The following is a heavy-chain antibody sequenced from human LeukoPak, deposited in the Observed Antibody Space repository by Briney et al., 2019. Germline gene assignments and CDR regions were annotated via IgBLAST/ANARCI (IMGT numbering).Heavy chain of an antibody. CDR1: GGSISSSSYY. V-gene: IGHV4-39*01. Sequence: SETLSLTCTVSGGSISSSSYYWGWIRQPPGKGLEWIGNIYYSGSTYYNPSLKSRLTISVDTSKNQFSLRLNSVTAADTAVYYCANAGAYYNFWSGYSGDQIDYWGQGTLVTVSS. D-gene: IGHD3-3*01. CDR3: ANAGAYYNFWSGYSGDQIDY. CDR2: IYYSGST. J-gene: IGHJ4*02.